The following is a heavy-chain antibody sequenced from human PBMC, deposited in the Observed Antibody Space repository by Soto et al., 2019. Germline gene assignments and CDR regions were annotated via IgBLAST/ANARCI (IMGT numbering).Heavy chain of an antibody. D-gene: IGHD3-10*01. Sequence: PGGSLRLSCAASGFNFNTYWMYWVRQAPGKGLEWVANIDTDGSGGTTYYADSVKGRFTISRDNSINTVFLQMNSLRADDTALYFCAKNSGWFNTWGQGALVTVSS. CDR2: TDGSGGTT. V-gene: IGHV3-23*01. J-gene: IGHJ5*02. CDR3: AKNSGWFNT. CDR1: GFNFNTYW.